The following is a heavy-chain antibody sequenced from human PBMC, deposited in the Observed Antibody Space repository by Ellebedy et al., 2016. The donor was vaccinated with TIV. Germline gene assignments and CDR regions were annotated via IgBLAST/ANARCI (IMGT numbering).Heavy chain of an antibody. CDR3: ATGDGSRYYYGMDV. CDR2: IYYSGST. Sequence: SETLSLXXTVSGGSISSYYWSWIRQPPGKGLEWIGYIYYSGSTNYNPSLKSRVTISVDTSKNQFSLKLSSVTAADTAVYYCATGDGSRYYYGMDVWGQGTTVTVSS. V-gene: IGHV4-59*01. J-gene: IGHJ6*02. CDR1: GGSISSYY. D-gene: IGHD7-27*01.